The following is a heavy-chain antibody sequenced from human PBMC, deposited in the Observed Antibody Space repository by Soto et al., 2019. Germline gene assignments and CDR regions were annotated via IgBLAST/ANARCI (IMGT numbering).Heavy chain of an antibody. CDR2: IYYSGST. D-gene: IGHD6-19*01. V-gene: IGHV4-31*03. CDR3: ARDARGAGTLGFNYYGMDV. J-gene: IGHJ6*02. Sequence: SEALSLSCTVSGGSISSGGYYWSWIRQHPGKGLEWIGYIYYSGSTYYNPSLKSRVTISVDTSKNQFSLKLSSVTAADTAVYSCARDARGAGTLGFNYYGMDVWGQGTTVTVSS. CDR1: GGSISSGGYY.